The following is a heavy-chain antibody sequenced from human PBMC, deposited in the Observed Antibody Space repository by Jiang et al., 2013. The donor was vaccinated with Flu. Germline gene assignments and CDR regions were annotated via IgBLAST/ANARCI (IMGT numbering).Heavy chain of an antibody. CDR3: ARDSSSEAYPLLLYYFDL. CDR1: RHLSSHV. D-gene: IGHD2-15*01. V-gene: IGHV1-69*01. Sequence: EVKKPGVLGEGLLQDFWRHLSSHVISWVRQAPGQGLEWMGGFIPIFGTANYAPKFKGRLTISADASTSTAYMELGSLKSEDTAVYFCARDSSSEAYPLLLYYFDLWGRGTLVTVSS. CDR2: FIPIFGTA. J-gene: IGHJ2*01.